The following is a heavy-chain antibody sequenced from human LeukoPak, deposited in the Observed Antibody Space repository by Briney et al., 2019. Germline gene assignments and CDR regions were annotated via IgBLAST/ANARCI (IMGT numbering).Heavy chain of an antibody. CDR1: GGSISSYY. CDR3: AREAYYYDSSGYYYTFDY. V-gene: IGHV4-59*01. D-gene: IGHD3-22*01. Sequence: SETLSPTCTVSGGSISSYYWSWIRQPPGKGLEWIGYIYYSGSTNYNPSLKSRVTISVDTSKNQFSLKLSSVTAADTAVYYCAREAYYYDSSGYYYTFDYWGQGTLVTVSS. CDR2: IYYSGST. J-gene: IGHJ4*02.